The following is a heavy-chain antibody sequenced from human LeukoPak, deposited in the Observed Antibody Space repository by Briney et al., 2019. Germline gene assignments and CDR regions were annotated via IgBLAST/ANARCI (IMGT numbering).Heavy chain of an antibody. V-gene: IGHV4-31*03. CDR3: ARGSTLIRGFDY. J-gene: IGHJ4*02. CDR2: IFYSGSA. D-gene: IGHD3-10*01. Sequence: PSQTLSLTCTVSGGSISSGDYYWNWIRQHPEKSLEWIGYIFYSGSAYYNPSLKSRVTISVDTSKNQFSLKLSSVSAADTAVYYCARGSTLIRGFDYWGQGTLVTVSS. CDR1: GGSISSGDYY.